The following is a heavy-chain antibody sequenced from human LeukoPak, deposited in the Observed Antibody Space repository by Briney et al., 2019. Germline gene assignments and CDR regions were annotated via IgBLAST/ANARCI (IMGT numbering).Heavy chain of an antibody. D-gene: IGHD5-18*01. CDR1: GGSISSGSYY. J-gene: IGHJ5*02. Sequence: SQTLSLTCTVSGGSISSGSYYWSRIRQPAGKGLEWIGRIYTSGSTNYNPSLKSRVTISVDTSKNQFSLKLSSVTAADTAVYYCASGYSLFDPWGQGTLLTVFS. CDR3: ASGYSLFDP. CDR2: IYTSGST. V-gene: IGHV4-61*02.